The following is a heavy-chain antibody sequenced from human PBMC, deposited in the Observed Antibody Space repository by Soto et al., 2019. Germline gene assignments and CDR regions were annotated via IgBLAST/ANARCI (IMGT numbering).Heavy chain of an antibody. D-gene: IGHD3-9*01. Sequence: ASVKVSCKASGDMFDTYTITWMRQAPGRGLEWVGWIIPRSAKTNYAQKFEGRVTITRNTSISTAYMELSSLRSEDTAAYYCARERTYFGDYWGQGTLVTVSS. CDR2: IIPRSAKT. CDR3: ARERTYFGDY. V-gene: IGHV1-8*01. CDR1: GDMFDTYT. J-gene: IGHJ4*02.